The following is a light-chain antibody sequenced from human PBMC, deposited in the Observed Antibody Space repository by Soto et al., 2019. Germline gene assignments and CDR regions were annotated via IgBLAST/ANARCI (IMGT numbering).Light chain of an antibody. Sequence: QSGLTQPPSASGTPGQRVTISCSGNSANIGKNYVYWYQQFPGTAPKLLIYSNNQRPSGVPDRFSVSKSGASASLAISGLRSEDEADYYCAAWDDRMNGRVFGGGTKLTVL. CDR2: SNN. CDR1: SANIGKNY. V-gene: IGLV1-47*02. J-gene: IGLJ2*01. CDR3: AAWDDRMNGRV.